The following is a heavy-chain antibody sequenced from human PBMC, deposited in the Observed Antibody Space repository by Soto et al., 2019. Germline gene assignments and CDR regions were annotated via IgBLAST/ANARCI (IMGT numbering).Heavy chain of an antibody. Sequence: ASVKVSCKASGYTFTGYYIHWVRQAPGQGLEWMGWTNPSNGGTNYAQKFQDRVTMTRDTSLSIAYMELTTLRSDDTAVFYCAREVGGGRQYYFDSWGLGTLVTVSS. CDR1: GYTFTGYY. CDR2: TNPSNGGT. CDR3: AREVGGGRQYYFDS. V-gene: IGHV1-2*02. J-gene: IGHJ4*02. D-gene: IGHD3-16*01.